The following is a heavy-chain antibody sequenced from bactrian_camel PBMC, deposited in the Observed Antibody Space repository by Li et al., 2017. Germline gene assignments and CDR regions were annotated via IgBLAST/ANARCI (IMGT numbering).Heavy chain of an antibody. D-gene: IGHD2*01. J-gene: IGHJ4*01. CDR1: GYVGRHNI. Sequence: QLVESGGGSVQAGGSLRLSCAASGYVGRHNICLGWFRQAPDKEREGVAGIDSDGTISYARSVKGRFTISKDHAKNTLYLQMTDLKAEDTAMYYCVADCIGMGHIVVVPGTFGQGTQVTVS. V-gene: IGHV3S53*01. CDR2: IDSDGTI.